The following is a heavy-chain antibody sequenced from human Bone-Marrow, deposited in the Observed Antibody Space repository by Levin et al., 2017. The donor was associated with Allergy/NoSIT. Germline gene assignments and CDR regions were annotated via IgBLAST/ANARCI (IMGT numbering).Heavy chain of an antibody. CDR2: LPPLGRP. CDR3: AKEMTTVVPVFDY. Sequence: AGFSLLLSFSSSCFTFRFFALFGVRQAPGPFLSLFSSLPPLGRPSSADSVKGRFTVSRDNSKNTLYLQMNSLRADDTAVYYCAKEMTTVVPVFDYWGQGTLVTVSS. CDR1: CFTFRFFA. J-gene: IGHJ4*02. D-gene: IGHD4-23*01. V-gene: IGHV3-23*01.